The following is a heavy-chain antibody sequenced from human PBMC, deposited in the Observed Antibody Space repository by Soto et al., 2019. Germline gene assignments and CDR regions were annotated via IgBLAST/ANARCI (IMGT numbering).Heavy chain of an antibody. V-gene: IGHV3-30*18. CDR3: AKDGWFGELTYGMDV. CDR1: GFTFSSYG. CDR2: ISYDGSNK. Sequence: GGSLRLSCAASGFTFSSYGMHWVRQAPGKGLEWVAVISYDGSNKYYADSVKGRFTISRDNSKNTLYLQMNSLRAEDTAVYYCAKDGWFGELTYGMDVWGQGTTVTVSS. J-gene: IGHJ6*02. D-gene: IGHD3-10*01.